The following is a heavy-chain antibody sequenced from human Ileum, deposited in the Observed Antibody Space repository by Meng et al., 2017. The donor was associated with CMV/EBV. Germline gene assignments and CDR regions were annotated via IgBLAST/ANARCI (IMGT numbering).Heavy chain of an antibody. J-gene: IGHJ6*02. CDR1: GFTVSSNY. Sequence: GESLKISCAASGFTVSSNYMSWVRQAPGKGLEWVSVIYSGGSTYYADSVKGRFTISSDNSKNTLYLQMNSLRAEDTAVYYCARFRVGITGTDYYYYGMDVWGQGTLVTVSS. D-gene: IGHD1-20*01. CDR3: ARFRVGITGTDYYYYGMDV. CDR2: IYSGGST. V-gene: IGHV3-53*01.